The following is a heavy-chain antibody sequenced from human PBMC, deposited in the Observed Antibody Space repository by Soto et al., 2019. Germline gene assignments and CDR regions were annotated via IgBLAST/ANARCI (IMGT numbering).Heavy chain of an antibody. Sequence: ASVKVSCKASGGTFSSYAISGVRPAPGQGLVWMGGIIPIFGTANYAQKFQGRVTITADESTSTAYMELSSLRSEDTAVYYCARSDYVWGCYRTLDYWGQGTLVTVSS. CDR1: GGTFSSYA. CDR3: ARSDYVWGCYRTLDY. J-gene: IGHJ4*02. V-gene: IGHV1-69*13. D-gene: IGHD3-16*02. CDR2: IIPIFGTA.